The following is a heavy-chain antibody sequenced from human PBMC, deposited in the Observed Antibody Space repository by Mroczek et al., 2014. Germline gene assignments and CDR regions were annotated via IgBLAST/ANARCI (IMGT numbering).Heavy chain of an antibody. CDR2: IYTSGST. D-gene: IGHD6-13*01. CDR3: ASGNHAAAAGMNEEEVAGN. Sequence: QVQLQESGPGLVKPSQTLSLTCTVSGGSISSGSYYWSWIRQPAGKGLEWIGRIYTSGSTNYNPSLKSRVTISVDTSKNQFSLKLSSVTAADTAVYYCASGNHAAAAGMNEEEVAGNWGQGTLVTVSS. J-gene: IGHJ4*02. CDR1: GGSISSGSYY. V-gene: IGHV4-61*02.